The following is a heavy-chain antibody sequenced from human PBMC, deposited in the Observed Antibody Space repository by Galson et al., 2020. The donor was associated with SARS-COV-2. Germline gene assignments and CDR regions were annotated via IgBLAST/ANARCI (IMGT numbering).Heavy chain of an antibody. V-gene: IGHV4-39*07. CDR3: ATLAAIGVTWFDP. Sequence: SETLSLTCTVSGGSISSSSYYWGWIRQPPGKGLEWIGSIYYSGRTYYNPSLKSRVTISVDTSKNQFSLKLSSVTAADTAVYYCATLAAIGVTWFDPWGQGTLVTVSS. CDR2: IYYSGRT. CDR1: GGSISSSSYY. J-gene: IGHJ5*02. D-gene: IGHD2-2*01.